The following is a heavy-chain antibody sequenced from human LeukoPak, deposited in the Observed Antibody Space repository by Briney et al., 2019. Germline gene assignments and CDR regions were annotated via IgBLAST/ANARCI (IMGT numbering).Heavy chain of an antibody. D-gene: IGHD3-22*01. V-gene: IGHV3-21*01. J-gene: IGHJ4*02. CDR1: GFTFSSYD. Sequence: GGSMRLSCAASGFTFSSYDMNWVRQAPGKGLEWVSSISSSSSYIYYADSVKGRFTISRDNAKNSLYLQMNSLRAEDTAVYYCARVKDYYDSSGGYWGQGTLATVSS. CDR2: ISSSSSYI. CDR3: ARVKDYYDSSGGY.